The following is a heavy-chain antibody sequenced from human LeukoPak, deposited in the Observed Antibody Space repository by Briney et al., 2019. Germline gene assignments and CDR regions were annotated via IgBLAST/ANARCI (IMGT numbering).Heavy chain of an antibody. CDR3: AKNLNSYGYY. V-gene: IGHV3-23*01. J-gene: IGHJ4*02. CDR1: GFTFSNYA. CDR2: SGSGGNT. Sequence: GGSLRLSCAASGFTFSNYAMSWVRQAPGKGLEWVSASGSGGNTYYADSVKGRFTISRDNSKNSLYLQMNSLRTEDTALYYCAKNLNSYGYYWGQGTLVTVSS. D-gene: IGHD5-18*01.